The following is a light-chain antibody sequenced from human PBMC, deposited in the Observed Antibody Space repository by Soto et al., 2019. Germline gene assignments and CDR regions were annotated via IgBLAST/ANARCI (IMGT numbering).Light chain of an antibody. CDR1: QSVSSN. CDR3: QQYNNWPLT. Sequence: EIVMTQSPATLSVSPGERATLSCRASQSVSSNLAWYQQKPGQAPRLLIYGASTRATGIPARFSGSGSGTEFTLTNSSLQSEDFAVYYCQQYNNWPLTFGGGTKGDIK. J-gene: IGKJ4*01. CDR2: GAS. V-gene: IGKV3-15*01.